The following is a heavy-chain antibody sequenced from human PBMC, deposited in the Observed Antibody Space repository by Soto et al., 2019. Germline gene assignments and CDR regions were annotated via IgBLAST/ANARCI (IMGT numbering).Heavy chain of an antibody. J-gene: IGHJ5*02. V-gene: IGHV4-38-2*01. D-gene: IGHD2-21*01. CDR3: VGYSARRNWFDP. Sequence: PSETLSLTCSVSGDSVMSGLYWGWIRQSPGKGPEWIGSIYPSGTTYYNPSLKSRVTISVDTSKNLFSLSLTSVTAADTALYFCVGYSARRNWFDPWGQGTPVPVYS. CDR1: GDSVMSGLY. CDR2: IYPSGTT.